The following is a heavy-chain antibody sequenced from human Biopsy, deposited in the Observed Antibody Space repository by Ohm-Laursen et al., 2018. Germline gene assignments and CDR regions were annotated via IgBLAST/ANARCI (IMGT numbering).Heavy chain of an antibody. CDR2: ISYNGGI. Sequence: SDTLSLTCTVSGGSISGYHWSWIPKSPGQGLEWLAYISYNGGIPSNPSLNGRATMSLDTSKNQFSLRLIYVTAADTAVYFCARMPHFDYWGQGILVTVSS. CDR3: ARMPHFDY. J-gene: IGHJ4*02. D-gene: IGHD2-2*01. CDR1: GGSISGYH. V-gene: IGHV4-59*07.